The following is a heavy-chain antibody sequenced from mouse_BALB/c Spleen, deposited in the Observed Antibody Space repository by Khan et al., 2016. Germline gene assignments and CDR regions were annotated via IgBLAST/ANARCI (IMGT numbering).Heavy chain of an antibody. J-gene: IGHJ4*01. V-gene: IGHV2-9*02. CDR3: ARDYGNCVSYAMDY. CDR1: GFSLTTYG. CDR2: IWAGGST. D-gene: IGHD2-1*01. Sequence: QVQLKESGPGLVAPSQSLSITCTVSGFSLTTYGVHWISQPPGKGLEWLGVIWAGGSTHYNSALMSRLSITTDNSKSEVFVKMNRLQTDVTAMYYCARDYGNCVSYAMDYWGQGTSVTVSS.